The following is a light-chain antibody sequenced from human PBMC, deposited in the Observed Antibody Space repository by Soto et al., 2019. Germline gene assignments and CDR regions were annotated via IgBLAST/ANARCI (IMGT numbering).Light chain of an antibody. V-gene: IGLV1-44*01. CDR2: SDD. Sequence: QAVVTQPPSASGTPGQRVTISCSGSSSNIGLNSVTWYQHLPGTAPKLLIYSDDARPSGVPDRFSGSKSGTSASLAISWLQPDDEADYYCAAWDDSLNGQVFGTGTKVTVL. CDR1: SSNIGLNS. J-gene: IGLJ1*01. CDR3: AAWDDSLNGQV.